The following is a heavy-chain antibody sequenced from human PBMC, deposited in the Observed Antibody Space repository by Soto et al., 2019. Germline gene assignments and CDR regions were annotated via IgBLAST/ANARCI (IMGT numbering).Heavy chain of an antibody. CDR3: ARAKRTGYYLNWFDP. CDR2: IYYSGST. CDR1: GGSISSYY. V-gene: IGHV4-59*01. D-gene: IGHD3-9*01. Sequence: QVQLQESGPGLVKPSETLSLTCTVSGGSISSYYWSWIRQPPGKGLEWIGYIYYSGSTNYNPSLKSRVTISVDTSKNQFSLKLSCVTAADTAVYYCARAKRTGYYLNWFDPWGQGTLVTVSS. J-gene: IGHJ5*02.